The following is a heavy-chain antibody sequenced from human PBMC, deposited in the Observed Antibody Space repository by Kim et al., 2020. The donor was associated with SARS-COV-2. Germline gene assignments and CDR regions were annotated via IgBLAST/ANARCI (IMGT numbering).Heavy chain of an antibody. J-gene: IGHJ4*02. D-gene: IGHD2-2*01. Sequence: GGSLRLSCAASGFIFSNYGMHWVRQAPGKGLEWVAFISYDGTNKYYADSLKGRFTISRDNSKNTLYVQMNSLRAEDTAVYYCAREVRERYCSSNSCYETHDFWGQGALV. CDR1: GFIFSNYG. CDR3: AREVRERYCSSNSCYETHDF. CDR2: ISYDGTNK. V-gene: IGHV3-30*02.